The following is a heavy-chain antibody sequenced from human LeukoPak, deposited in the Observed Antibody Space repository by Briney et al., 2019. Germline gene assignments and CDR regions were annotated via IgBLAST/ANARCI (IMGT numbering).Heavy chain of an antibody. CDR3: GSDPNGDYVGALGY. CDR1: GFTFSSFA. V-gene: IGHV3-23*01. Sequence: GGSLRLSCAASGFTFSSFALAWVRQPPEKGLEWVAAITGRGVATHYAASVKGRFTISRDNSKNTVYLQMNRLRAEDTAVYFCGSDPNGDYVGALGYWGRGTLVTVSS. J-gene: IGHJ4*01. D-gene: IGHD2-8*01. CDR2: ITGRGVAT.